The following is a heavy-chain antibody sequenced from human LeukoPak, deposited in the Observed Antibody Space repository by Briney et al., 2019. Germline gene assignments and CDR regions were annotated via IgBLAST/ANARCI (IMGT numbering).Heavy chain of an antibody. CDR2: INHSGST. V-gene: IGHV4-34*01. J-gene: IGHJ4*02. Sequence: PSETLSLTCAVYGGSFSGYYWSWIRQPPGKGLEWIGEINHSGSTNYNPSLESRVTISVDTSKNQFSLKLSSVTAADTAVYYCARGGRGSSYTSDYWGQGTLVTVSS. CDR1: GGSFSGYY. CDR3: ARGGRGSSYTSDY. D-gene: IGHD3-16*01.